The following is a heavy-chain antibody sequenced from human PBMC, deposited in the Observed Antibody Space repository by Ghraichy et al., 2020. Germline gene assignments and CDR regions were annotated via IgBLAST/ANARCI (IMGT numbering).Heavy chain of an antibody. D-gene: IGHD3-22*01. CDR2: IYYSGST. Sequence: SETLSLTCTVSGGSISSSSYYWGWIRQPPGKGLEWIGSIYYSGSTYYNPSLKSRVTISVDTSKNQFSLKLSSVTAADTAVYYCASQGNYYDSSGYPFDYWGQGTLVTVSS. CDR3: ASQGNYYDSSGYPFDY. J-gene: IGHJ4*02. V-gene: IGHV4-39*01. CDR1: GGSISSSSYY.